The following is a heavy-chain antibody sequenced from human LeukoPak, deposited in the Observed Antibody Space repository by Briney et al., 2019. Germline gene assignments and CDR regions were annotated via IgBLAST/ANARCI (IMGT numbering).Heavy chain of an antibody. Sequence: ASVKVSCRASGGTFSSYAISWVRQAPGQGLEWMGGIIPIFGTANYAQKFQGRVTITADESTSTAYMELSSPRSEDTAVYYCARSPSRYYFDYWGQGTLVTVSS. V-gene: IGHV1-69*13. CDR1: GGTFSSYA. D-gene: IGHD4-17*01. J-gene: IGHJ4*02. CDR3: ARSPSRYYFDY. CDR2: IIPIFGTA.